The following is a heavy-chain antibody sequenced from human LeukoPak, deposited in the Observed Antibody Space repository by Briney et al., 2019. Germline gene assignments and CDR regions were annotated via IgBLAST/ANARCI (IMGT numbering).Heavy chain of an antibody. Sequence: PSETLSLTCTVSGGSISSYYWSWIRQPPGKGLEWIGYIYYSGSTNYNPSLKSRVTISVDTSKNQFSLKLSSVTAADTAVYYCARAPATGYCSGGSCYSDYWGQGTLVTVSS. CDR1: GGSISSYY. D-gene: IGHD2-15*01. CDR3: ARAPATGYCSGGSCYSDY. CDR2: IYYSGST. V-gene: IGHV4-59*12. J-gene: IGHJ4*02.